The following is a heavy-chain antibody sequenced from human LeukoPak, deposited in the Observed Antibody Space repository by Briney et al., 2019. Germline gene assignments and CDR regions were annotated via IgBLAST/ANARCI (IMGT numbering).Heavy chain of an antibody. J-gene: IGHJ4*02. D-gene: IGHD6-19*01. CDR3: AKVFYEQWLVLGAYYFDY. CDR2: INPRGGST. Sequence: ASVKVSCKASGYIFTTYYMHWLRQAPGQGPEWMGIINPRGGSTDYAQKFQGRVTMTSDTSTSTVYMELKSLRSEDTAVYYCAKVFYEQWLVLGAYYFDYWGQGTLVTVSS. V-gene: IGHV1-46*01. CDR1: GYIFTTYY.